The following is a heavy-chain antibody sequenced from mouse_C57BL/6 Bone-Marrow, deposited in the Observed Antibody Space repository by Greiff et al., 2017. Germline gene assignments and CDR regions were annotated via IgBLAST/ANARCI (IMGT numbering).Heavy chain of an antibody. D-gene: IGHD2-4*01. Sequence: EVKLMESGGGLVKPGGSLKLSCAASGFTFSSYAMSWVRQTPEKRLEWVATISDGGSYTYYPDNVKGRFTISRDTAKNNLYLQLSHLKSEDTAMYYCARPRDYDVAWFAYWGQGTLVTVSA. V-gene: IGHV5-4*03. J-gene: IGHJ3*01. CDR1: GFTFSSYA. CDR3: ARPRDYDVAWFAY. CDR2: ISDGGSYT.